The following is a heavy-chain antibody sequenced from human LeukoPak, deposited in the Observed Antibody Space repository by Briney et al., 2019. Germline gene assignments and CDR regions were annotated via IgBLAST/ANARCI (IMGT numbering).Heavy chain of an antibody. Sequence: SETLSLTCTVSGGSISSSSYYWGWIRQPPGKGLEWIGSIYYSGSTYYNPSLKSRVTISVDTFKNQFSLKLSSVTAADTAVYYCATNTIFGVSWFDPWGQGTLVTVSS. CDR3: ATNTIFGVSWFDP. CDR2: IYYSGST. V-gene: IGHV4-39*01. D-gene: IGHD3-3*01. J-gene: IGHJ5*02. CDR1: GGSISSSSYY.